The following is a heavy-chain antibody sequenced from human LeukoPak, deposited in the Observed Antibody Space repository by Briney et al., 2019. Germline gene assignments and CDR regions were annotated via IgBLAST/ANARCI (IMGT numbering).Heavy chain of an antibody. Sequence: TGGSLRLSCAASGFTVSSNYMSWVRQSPGKGLEWVSVIYSAGNTYYADSVKGRFTISRDNSRTTVYLQMNSLRAEDTAVYHCAKDLPAAYFDYWGQGTLVTVSS. CDR3: AKDLPAAYFDY. CDR2: IYSAGNT. CDR1: GFTVSSNY. J-gene: IGHJ4*02. D-gene: IGHD2-2*01. V-gene: IGHV3-53*05.